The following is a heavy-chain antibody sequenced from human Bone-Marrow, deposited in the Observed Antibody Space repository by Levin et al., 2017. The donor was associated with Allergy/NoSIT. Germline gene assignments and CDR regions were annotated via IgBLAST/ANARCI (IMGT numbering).Heavy chain of an antibody. D-gene: IGHD6-19*01. CDR1: GFTFSGYW. CDR2: IKQDGSEK. CDR3: AREGEFTSGSDY. J-gene: IGHJ4*02. V-gene: IGHV3-7*01. Sequence: GGSLRLSCAVSGFTFSGYWMSWVRQAPGKGLDWVANIKQDGSEKYYAEFVRGRFTISRDNAKNSLYLQMNGLRGEDTAVYYCAREGEFTSGSDYWGQGTLVTVSS.